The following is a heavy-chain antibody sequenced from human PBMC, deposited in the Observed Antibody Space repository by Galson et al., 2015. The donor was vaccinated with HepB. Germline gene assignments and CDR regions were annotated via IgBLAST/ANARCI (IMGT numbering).Heavy chain of an antibody. J-gene: IGHJ3*02. V-gene: IGHV3-30-3*01. D-gene: IGHD3-10*01. CDR2: MSHDGNNR. Sequence: SLRLSCAVSGFTFSNYAMHWVRPAPGKGLEWVAVMSHDGNNRYYAYSVKGRFTISRDNSKNTLYLQLNSLRPEDTAVYFCARDEVENHYGSGSYYDAFDIWGQGTMVTVSS. CDR1: GFTFSNYA. CDR3: ARDEVENHYGSGSYYDAFDI.